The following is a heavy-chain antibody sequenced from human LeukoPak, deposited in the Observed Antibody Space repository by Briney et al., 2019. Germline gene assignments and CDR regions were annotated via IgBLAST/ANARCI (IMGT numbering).Heavy chain of an antibody. Sequence: ESGPTLVNPTQTLTLTCAFSGFSLSTHGVGVGWIRQPPGKVLEWLALIYWNDDKRYSPSLKSRLTITKDTSKNQVVPTMTNMDPVDTATYYCAHSFPYYYYMDVWGKGTTVTVSS. CDR2: IYWNDDK. CDR1: GFSLSTHGVG. CDR3: AHSFPYYYYMDV. J-gene: IGHJ6*03. V-gene: IGHV2-5*01.